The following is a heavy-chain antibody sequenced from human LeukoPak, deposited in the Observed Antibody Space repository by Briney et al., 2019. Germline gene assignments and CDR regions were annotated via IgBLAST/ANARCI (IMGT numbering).Heavy chain of an antibody. D-gene: IGHD1-14*01. J-gene: IGHJ2*01. V-gene: IGHV6-1*01. Sequence: SQTLSLTCAISGDSVSSNSAAWNWIRQSPSRGLEWLGRTYYRSKWYNDYAVSVKSRITINPDTSKNQFSLRLSSVTAADTAIYYCARQQIAGGEFDLWGHGTLVTVSS. CDR2: TYYRSKWYN. CDR1: GDSVSSNSAA. CDR3: ARQQIAGGEFDL.